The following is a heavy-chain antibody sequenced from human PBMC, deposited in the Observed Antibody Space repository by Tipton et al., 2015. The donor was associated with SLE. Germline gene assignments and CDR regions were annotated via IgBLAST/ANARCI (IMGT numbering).Heavy chain of an antibody. CDR1: GGSISSYY. CDR3: ANLSRGSGSRLDY. Sequence: TLSLTCTVSGGSISSYYWSWIRQPPGKGLEWIGYIYTSGSTNYNPSLKSRVTISVDTSKNQFSLKLSSVTAADTAVYYCANLSRGSGSRLDYWGQGTLVTVSS. V-gene: IGHV4-4*08. D-gene: IGHD1-26*01. J-gene: IGHJ4*02. CDR2: IYTSGST.